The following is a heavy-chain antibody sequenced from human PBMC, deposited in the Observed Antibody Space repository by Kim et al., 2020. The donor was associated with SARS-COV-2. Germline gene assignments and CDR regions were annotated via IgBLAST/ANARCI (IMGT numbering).Heavy chain of an antibody. D-gene: IGHD1-26*01. CDR2: IYYSGST. CDR1: GGSITSSGYY. V-gene: IGHV4-39*01. CDR3: ASSVGGSSNYYYYGMD. J-gene: IGHJ6*01. Sequence: SETLSLTCNVSGGSITSSGYYWGWIRQSPGKGLEWIGSIYYSGSTYYNPSLRSRVTISVDTSKNQFSLKLSSVTAADTAVYYCASSVGGSSNYYYYGMD.